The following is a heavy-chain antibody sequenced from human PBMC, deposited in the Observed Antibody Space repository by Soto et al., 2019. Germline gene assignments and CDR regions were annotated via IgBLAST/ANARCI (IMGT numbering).Heavy chain of an antibody. V-gene: IGHV3-33*01. D-gene: IGHD5-12*01. J-gene: IGHJ4*02. CDR3: ARDQGSGYDPDY. CDR2: IWYDGSNK. CDR1: GLTFSSYG. Sequence: PGGPMRLSCAASGLTFSSYGMHWVRQAPGKGLEWVAVIWYDGSNKYYADSVKGRFTISRDNSKNTLYLQMNSLRAEDTAVYYCARDQGSGYDPDYWGQGTLVTVSS.